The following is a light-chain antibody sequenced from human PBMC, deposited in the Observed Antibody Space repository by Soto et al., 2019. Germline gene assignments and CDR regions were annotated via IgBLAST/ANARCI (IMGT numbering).Light chain of an antibody. CDR1: QSVSNW. CDR2: DAS. V-gene: IGKV1-5*01. Sequence: DIQMTQSPSTLSASVGERVTITCRASQSVSNWLAWYQQKPGKAPNLLIYDASSLQSGVPFRFGGSGSGTDFTLTINYLQSEDFATYYCQQYYSYPRAFGQGTKVDIK. J-gene: IGKJ1*01. CDR3: QQYYSYPRA.